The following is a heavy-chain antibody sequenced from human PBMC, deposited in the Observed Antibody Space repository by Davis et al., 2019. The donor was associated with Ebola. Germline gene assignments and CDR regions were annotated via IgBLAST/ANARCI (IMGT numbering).Heavy chain of an antibody. CDR3: ARDPGRLMDV. Sequence: ASVKVSCKASGYTFTSYYMHWVRQAPGQGLEWMGIINPSGGSTSYAQKLQGRVTMTTDTSTSTAYMELRSLRSDDTAVYYCARDPGRLMDVWGQGTTVTVSS. CDR2: INPSGGST. V-gene: IGHV1-46*01. CDR1: GYTFTSYY. J-gene: IGHJ6*02.